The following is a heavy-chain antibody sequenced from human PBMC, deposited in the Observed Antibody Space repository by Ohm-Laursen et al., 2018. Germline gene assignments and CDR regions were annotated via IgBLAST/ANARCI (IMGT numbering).Heavy chain of an antibody. CDR3: AKPYYYDSGIYRYYFDY. V-gene: IGHV3-33*06. D-gene: IGHD3-10*01. CDR1: GFTLSNYG. Sequence: SLRLSCTASGFTLSNYGMHWVRQAPGKGLEWVAVIWYDGSNKYYADSVKGRFTISRDNSKNTLYLQMNSLRAEDTAVYYCAKPYYYDSGIYRYYFDYWGQGTLVTVSS. CDR2: IWYDGSNK. J-gene: IGHJ4*02.